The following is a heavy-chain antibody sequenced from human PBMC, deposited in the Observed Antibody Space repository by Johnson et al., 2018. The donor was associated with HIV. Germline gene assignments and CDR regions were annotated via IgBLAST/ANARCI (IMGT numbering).Heavy chain of an antibody. CDR1: GFTFDHYA. J-gene: IGHJ3*01. Sequence: VQLVESGGGLVQPGRSLRLSCAASGFTFDHYAMHWVRQGPGKGLEWVAGIGWDGFTIGYVDSVKGRFTISRDDATNSLYLQMHSLRTEDTALYYCAKDHNYGSYLLAVDVWGQGTMVTVSS. D-gene: IGHD3-10*01. CDR2: IGWDGFTI. CDR3: AKDHNYGSYLLAVDV. V-gene: IGHV3-9*01.